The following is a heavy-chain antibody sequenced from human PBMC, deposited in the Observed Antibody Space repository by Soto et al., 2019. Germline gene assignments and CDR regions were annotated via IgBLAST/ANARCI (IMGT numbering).Heavy chain of an antibody. Sequence: LSLTCTVSGGSISSGGYYWSWIRQHPGKGLEWIGYIYYSGSTYYNPSLKSRVTISVDTSKNQSSLKLSSVTAADTAVYYCARALRGRSGMDVWGQGTTVTVSS. CDR1: GGSISSGGYY. CDR3: ARALRGRSGMDV. J-gene: IGHJ6*02. CDR2: IYYSGST. D-gene: IGHD1-26*01. V-gene: IGHV4-31*03.